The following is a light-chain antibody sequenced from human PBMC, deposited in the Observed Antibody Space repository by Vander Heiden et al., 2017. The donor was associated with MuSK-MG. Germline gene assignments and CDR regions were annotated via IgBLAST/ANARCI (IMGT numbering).Light chain of an antibody. CDR2: WAS. J-gene: IGKJ1*01. CDR1: QSVLYSSNNKNY. Sequence: DIVMTQSPDSLAVSLGGRATISCRSSQSVLYSSNNKNYLAWYQQKPGQPPKLLIYWASTRESGVPDRFSGSGSGTDFTLTISSLQAEDVAVYYCQQDYSTPPTFGQGTKVEIK. CDR3: QQDYSTPPT. V-gene: IGKV4-1*01.